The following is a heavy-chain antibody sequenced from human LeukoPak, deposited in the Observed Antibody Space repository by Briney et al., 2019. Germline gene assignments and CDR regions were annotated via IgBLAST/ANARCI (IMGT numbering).Heavy chain of an antibody. Sequence: PGGSLRLSCAASGFTFSNYAMTWLRQAPGKGLECVSGRNGGGDNAYHTNSVQGRFTICRDNSKNTLYLQMNSLRAEDTAVYYCAKTNGYFDSWGQGTLVTVSS. CDR3: AKTNGYFDS. CDR1: GFTFSNYA. V-gene: IGHV3-23*01. J-gene: IGHJ4*02. CDR2: RNGGGDNA.